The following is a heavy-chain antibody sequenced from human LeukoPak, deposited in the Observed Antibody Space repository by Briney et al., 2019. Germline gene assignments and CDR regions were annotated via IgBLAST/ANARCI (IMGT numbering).Heavy chain of an antibody. J-gene: IGHJ6*03. CDR3: ARSSPPNYYYHYYMDV. CDR2: INPNSGGT. Sequence: GASVKVSCEASGYTFTAYYMHWVRQAPGQGLEWMGWINPNSGGTNYAQKFQGRVTMTRDTPFTTTYMELGGLTSDDTAVYYCARSSPPNYYYHYYMDVWGKGSTVTVSS. V-gene: IGHV1-2*02. CDR1: GYTFTAYY.